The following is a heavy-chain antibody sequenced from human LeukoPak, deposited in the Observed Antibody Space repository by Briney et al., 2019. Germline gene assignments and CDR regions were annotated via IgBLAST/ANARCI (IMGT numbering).Heavy chain of an antibody. J-gene: IGHJ2*01. Sequence: SVKVSCKASGGTFSSYAISWVRQAPGQGLEWMGGIIPIFGTANYAQKFQGRVTITADESTSTAYMELSSLRSEDTAVYYCVSPRGPGHQLLSEGYWYFDLWGRGTLVTVSS. V-gene: IGHV1-69*13. CDR1: GGTFSSYA. CDR3: VSPRGPGHQLLSEGYWYFDL. D-gene: IGHD2-2*01. CDR2: IIPIFGTA.